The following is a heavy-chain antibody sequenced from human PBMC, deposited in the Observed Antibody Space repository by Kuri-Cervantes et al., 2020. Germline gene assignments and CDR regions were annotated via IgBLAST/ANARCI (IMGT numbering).Heavy chain of an antibody. V-gene: IGHV3-11*01. CDR1: GFTFSDYY. CDR3: ANTDSSSWYGSVAFDI. D-gene: IGHD6-13*01. Sequence: GESLKISCAASGFTFSDYYMSWIRQAPGKGLEWVSYISSSGSTIYYADSVKGRFTISRDNAKNSLYLQMNSLRAEDTALYYCANTDSSSWYGSVAFDIWGQGTMVTVSS. J-gene: IGHJ3*02. CDR2: ISSSGSTI.